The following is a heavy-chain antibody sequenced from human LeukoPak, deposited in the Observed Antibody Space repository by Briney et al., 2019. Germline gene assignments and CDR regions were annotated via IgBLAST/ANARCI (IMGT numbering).Heavy chain of an antibody. J-gene: IGHJ4*02. CDR3: ARSPYDSSGYLTYYFDY. D-gene: IGHD3-22*01. CDR2: INPSGGST. Sequence: ASVKVSCKASGYTFTSYYMHWVRQAPGQGLEWMGIINPSGGSTSYAQKFQGRVTITADESTSTAYMEPSSLRSEDTAVYYCARSPYDSSGYLTYYFDYWGQGTLVTVSS. CDR1: GYTFTSYY. V-gene: IGHV1-46*01.